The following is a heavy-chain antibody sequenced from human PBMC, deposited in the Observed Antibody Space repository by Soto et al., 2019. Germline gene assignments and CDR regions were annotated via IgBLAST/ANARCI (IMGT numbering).Heavy chain of an antibody. CDR2: INSDGTRT. V-gene: IGHV3-74*01. Sequence: GGSLRLSCASSGFTFSNYWMHWVRQAPGKGLVWVSRINSDGTRTNYADSVKGRFTISRDNAENTLYLQMNSLTAEDTAVYYCARVAVGYYYMDVWGKGTTVTVSS. J-gene: IGHJ6*03. CDR1: GFTFSNYW. CDR3: ARVAVGYYYMDV.